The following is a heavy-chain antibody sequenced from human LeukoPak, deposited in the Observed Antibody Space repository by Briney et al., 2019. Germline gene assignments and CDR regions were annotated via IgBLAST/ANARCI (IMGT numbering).Heavy chain of an antibody. Sequence: GGSLRLSCAASGFTFTSYGISWVRQAPGQGLEWMGWISAYNGNTNYAQKLQGRVTMTTDTSTSTAYMELRSLRSDDTAVYYCARDPAAGYVWGSYRKRPLDYWGQGTLVTVSS. CDR1: GFTFTSYG. J-gene: IGHJ4*02. V-gene: IGHV1-18*01. CDR2: ISAYNGNT. CDR3: ARDPAAGYVWGSYRKRPLDY. D-gene: IGHD3-16*02.